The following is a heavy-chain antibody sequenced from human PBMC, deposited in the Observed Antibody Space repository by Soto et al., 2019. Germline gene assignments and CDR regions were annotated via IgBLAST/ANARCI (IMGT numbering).Heavy chain of an antibody. CDR3: ARWERVADLVDVWFDP. CDR2: ISGSGGST. Sequence: PGGSLRLSCAASGFTFSSYAMSWVRQAPGKGLEWVSAISGSGGSTYYADSVKGRFTISRDNSKNTLYLQMNSPRAEDTAVYYCARWERVADLVDVWFDPWGQGTLVTVSS. J-gene: IGHJ5*02. D-gene: IGHD6-19*01. V-gene: IGHV3-23*01. CDR1: GFTFSSYA.